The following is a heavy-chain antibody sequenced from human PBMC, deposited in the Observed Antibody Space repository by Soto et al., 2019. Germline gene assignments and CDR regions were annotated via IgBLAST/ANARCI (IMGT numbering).Heavy chain of an antibody. CDR3: ARHLDGSGNYYTDY. CDR2: ISPYKGNT. CDR1: GYTFSSIG. V-gene: IGHV1-18*01. D-gene: IGHD3-10*01. J-gene: IGHJ4*02. Sequence: ASVKVSCKASGYTFSSIGISWVRQAPGQGLEWMGWISPYKGNTYYAQRLQGRVTMTTDTSTSTAYMELRSLRSDDTAVYYCARHLDGSGNYYTDYWGQGALVTVSS.